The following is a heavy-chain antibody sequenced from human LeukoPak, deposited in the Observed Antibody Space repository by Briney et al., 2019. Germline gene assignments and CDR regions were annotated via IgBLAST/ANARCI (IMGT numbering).Heavy chain of an antibody. CDR3: ASLLPPYCSGGSCYSPSAPYFDY. Sequence: SETLSLTCAVSGGSFSGYYWSWIRQPPGKGLEWIGEINHSGSTNYNPSLKSRVTISVDTSKNQFSLKLSSVTAADAAVYYCASLLPPYCSGGSCYSPSAPYFDYWGQGTLVTVSS. J-gene: IGHJ4*02. CDR1: GGSFSGYY. D-gene: IGHD2-15*01. V-gene: IGHV4-34*01. CDR2: INHSGST.